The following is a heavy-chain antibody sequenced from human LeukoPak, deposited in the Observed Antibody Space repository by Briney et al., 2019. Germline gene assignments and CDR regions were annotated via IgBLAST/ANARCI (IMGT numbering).Heavy chain of an antibody. Sequence: SETLSLTCTVSGGSISSSSAYWGWIRQPPGKGLEWIGSIYYSKNTYYNPSLKSRVTISADTSKNQFSLTLGSVSATDTAVYYCVSPRGFSYGYFDHWGQGTPVTVSS. V-gene: IGHV4-39*01. CDR2: IYYSKNT. CDR1: GGSISSSSAY. CDR3: VSPRGFSYGYFDH. D-gene: IGHD5-18*01. J-gene: IGHJ4*02.